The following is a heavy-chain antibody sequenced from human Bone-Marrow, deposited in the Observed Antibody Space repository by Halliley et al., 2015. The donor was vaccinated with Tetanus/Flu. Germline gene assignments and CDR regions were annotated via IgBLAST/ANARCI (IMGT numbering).Heavy chain of an antibody. D-gene: IGHD2-21*02. CDR2: ISGSGGTT. CDR1: GFTFSGYA. J-gene: IGHJ4*02. Sequence: EVQLVQSGGGLVQPGGSLRLDCAASGFTFSGYAMSWVRQAPGKGLEWVSVISGSGGTTYYADSVKGRFTMSRDNSKYTVYLQMNSLRGEDTAIYYCAKDMGSVVTPVDYWGQGTQVTVSS. CDR3: AKDMGSVVTPVDY. V-gene: IGHV3-23*04.